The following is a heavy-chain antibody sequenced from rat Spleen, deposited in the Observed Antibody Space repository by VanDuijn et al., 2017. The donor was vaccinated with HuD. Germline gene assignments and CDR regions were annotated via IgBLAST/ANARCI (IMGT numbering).Heavy chain of an antibody. J-gene: IGHJ3*01. Sequence: QVQLKESGPGLVKSSLTLSLTCTVSGFSLISNTIHWVRQPPGKGLEWMGGIWGDGSTDYNSALKSRLRISRDTSKSQVFLKMNSLQTDDTVIYFCARSYGGYTSNWFPYWGQGTLVTVSS. CDR2: IWGDGST. V-gene: IGHV2-1*01. CDR3: ARSYGGYTSNWFPY. D-gene: IGHD1-11*01. CDR1: GFSLISNT.